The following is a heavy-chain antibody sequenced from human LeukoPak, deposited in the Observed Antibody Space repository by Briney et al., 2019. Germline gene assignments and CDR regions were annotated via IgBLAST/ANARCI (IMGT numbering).Heavy chain of an antibody. Sequence: SETLSLTCTVSGGSISSYYWSWIRQPAGKGLEWIGRIYTSGSTNYNPSLKSRVTMSVDTSKNQFSLKLNSVTAADTAVYYCARDACSSGSCYPYYYGMDVWGQGTTVTVSS. CDR1: GGSISSYY. V-gene: IGHV4-4*07. J-gene: IGHJ6*02. D-gene: IGHD2-15*01. CDR2: IYTSGST. CDR3: ARDACSSGSCYPYYYGMDV.